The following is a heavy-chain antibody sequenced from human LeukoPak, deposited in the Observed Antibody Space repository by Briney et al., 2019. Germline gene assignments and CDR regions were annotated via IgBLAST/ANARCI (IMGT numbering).Heavy chain of an antibody. Sequence: PSETLSLTCTVSGGSISSGGYYWSWIRQPPGKGLEWIGYIYYSGSTNYNPSLKSRVTISVDTSKHQFSLKLSSVTAADTAVYYCAREGRYCSGGSCFDAFDIWGQGTMVTVSS. CDR1: GGSISSGGYY. CDR3: AREGRYCSGGSCFDAFDI. V-gene: IGHV4-61*08. CDR2: IYYSGST. J-gene: IGHJ3*02. D-gene: IGHD2-15*01.